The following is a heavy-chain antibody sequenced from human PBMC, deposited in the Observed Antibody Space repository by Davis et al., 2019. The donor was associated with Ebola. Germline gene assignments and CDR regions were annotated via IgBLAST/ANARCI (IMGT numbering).Heavy chain of an antibody. CDR3: ARGYCSSTSCYTRTFDY. CDR1: GGSISSYY. J-gene: IGHJ4*02. V-gene: IGHV4-59*01. CDR2: IYYSGST. D-gene: IGHD2-2*02. Sequence: SETLSLTCTVSGGSISSYYWSWIRQPPGKGLEWIGYIYYSGSTNYNPSLKSRVTISVDTSKSQFSLKLSSVTTADTAVYYCARGYCSSTSCYTRTFDYWGQGTLVTVSS.